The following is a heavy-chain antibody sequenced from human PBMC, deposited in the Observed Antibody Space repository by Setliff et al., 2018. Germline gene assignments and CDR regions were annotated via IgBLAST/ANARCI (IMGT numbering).Heavy chain of an antibody. CDR3: ARGPDLTAVGNQYFYGLDV. CDR1: NGSVSTTSHY. V-gene: IGHV4-39*07. CDR2: VYYSGTT. Sequence: SETLSLTCTVSNGSVSTTSHYWGWVRQPPGKGLEWIGSVYYSGTTNYNPSLKSRVTISVDTSKKQFSLKLSSVTAADTAVYFCARGPDLTAVGNQYFYGLDVWGRGATVTVSS. J-gene: IGHJ6*02. D-gene: IGHD3-9*01.